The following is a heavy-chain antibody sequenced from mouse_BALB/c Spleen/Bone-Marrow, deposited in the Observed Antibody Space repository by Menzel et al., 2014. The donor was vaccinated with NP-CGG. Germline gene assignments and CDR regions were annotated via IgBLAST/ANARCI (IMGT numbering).Heavy chain of an antibody. CDR2: ITYSGNT. CDR3: TRDYYGP. Sequence: EVQLQQSGPSLVKPSQTLPLTCSVTGDSITSGYWNWIRKFPGNKLEYMGYITYSGNTYYNPSLISRISITRDTSKNQYYLQLNSVTTEDTATYYCTRDYYGPWGQGTTLTVSS. D-gene: IGHD1-2*01. V-gene: IGHV3-8*02. CDR1: GDSITSGY. J-gene: IGHJ2*01.